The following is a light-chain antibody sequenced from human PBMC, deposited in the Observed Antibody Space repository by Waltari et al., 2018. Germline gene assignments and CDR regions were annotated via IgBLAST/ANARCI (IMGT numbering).Light chain of an antibody. CDR1: QSISNW. V-gene: IGKV1-5*03. J-gene: IGKJ2*01. CDR2: RAS. Sequence: SVGDSVTITCRASQSISNWLAWFQQRPGKAPKLLIYRASNLEFGVPSRFSGDGSGTEFTLTITSLQPEDFATYYCQHYYNFPYAFGQGTKLEIK. CDR3: QHYYNFPYA.